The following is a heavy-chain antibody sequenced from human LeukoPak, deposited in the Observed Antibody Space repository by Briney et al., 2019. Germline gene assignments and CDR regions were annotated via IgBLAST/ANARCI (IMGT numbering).Heavy chain of an antibody. J-gene: IGHJ5*02. V-gene: IGHV5-51*01. D-gene: IGHD2-2*01. Sequence: GESLKISCKGSGYSFTSYWIGWVRQMPGKGLEWMGIIYPGDSDTRYSPSFQGQVTISADKSISTAYLQWSSLKASDTAMYYCARRGDIVVVPAAPVGYWFDPWGQGTLVTVSS. CDR3: ARRGDIVVVPAAPVGYWFDP. CDR2: IYPGDSDT. CDR1: GYSFTSYW.